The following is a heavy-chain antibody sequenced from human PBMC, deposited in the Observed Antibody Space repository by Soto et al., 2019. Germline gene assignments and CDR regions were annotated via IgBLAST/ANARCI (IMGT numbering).Heavy chain of an antibody. CDR1: GFTFSSYG. CDR2: IWYDGSNK. D-gene: IGHD6-6*01. Sequence: GGSLRLSCAASGFTFSSYGMHWVRQAPGKGLEWVAVIWYDGSNKYYADSVKGRFTISRDNSKNTLYLQMNSLRAEDTAVYYCARFRPQSIAARPPDYWGQGTLVTVSS. J-gene: IGHJ4*02. CDR3: ARFRPQSIAARPPDY. V-gene: IGHV3-33*01.